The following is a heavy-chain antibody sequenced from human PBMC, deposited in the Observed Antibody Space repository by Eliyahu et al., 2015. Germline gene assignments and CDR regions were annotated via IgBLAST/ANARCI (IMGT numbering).Heavy chain of an antibody. CDR1: GGPIXXGGYY. CDR2: IYYSGST. CDR3: ARRPYYDFWSGYSYFDY. V-gene: IGHV4-31*03. Sequence: QVQLQESGPGLVKPSQTLSLTCTVSGGPIXXGGYYWSWIRQHPGKGLEWIGYIYYSGSTYYNPSLKSRVTISVDTSKNQFSLKLSSVTAADTAVYYCARRPYYDFWSGYSYFDYWGQGTLVTVSS. D-gene: IGHD3-3*01. J-gene: IGHJ4*02.